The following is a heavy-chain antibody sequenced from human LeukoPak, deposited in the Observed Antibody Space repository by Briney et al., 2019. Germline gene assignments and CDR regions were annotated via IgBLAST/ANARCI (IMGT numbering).Heavy chain of an antibody. CDR2: ISWNSGSI. CDR3: AKAPTYGSGSYYQYFDY. D-gene: IGHD3-10*01. Sequence: GRSLRLSCAASGFTFDDYAMHWVRQAPGKGLEWVSGISWNSGSIGYADSVKGRFTISRDNAKNSLHLQMNSLRAEDTALYYCAKAPTYGSGSYYQYFDYWGQGTLVTVSS. J-gene: IGHJ4*02. CDR1: GFTFDDYA. V-gene: IGHV3-9*01.